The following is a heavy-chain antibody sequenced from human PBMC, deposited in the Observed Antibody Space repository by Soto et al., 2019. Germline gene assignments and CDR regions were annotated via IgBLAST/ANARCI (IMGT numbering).Heavy chain of an antibody. Sequence: SETLSLTCTVSGGSISRSSYYWGWIRQPPGKGLEWIGTIYYTGSTYYSPSLKSRVTVSVDTSKNQFSLELSSVTAADTAVYYCVSCLYSSRWCHFDYCGRGSLVLVSA. D-gene: IGHD6-19*01. CDR3: VSCLYSSRWCHFDY. V-gene: IGHV4-39*01. J-gene: IGHJ4*02. CDR1: GGSISRSSYY. CDR2: IYYTGST.